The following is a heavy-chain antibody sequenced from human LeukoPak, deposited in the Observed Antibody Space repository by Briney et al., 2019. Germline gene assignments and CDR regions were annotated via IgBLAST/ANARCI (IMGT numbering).Heavy chain of an antibody. J-gene: IGHJ4*02. D-gene: IGHD3-10*01. V-gene: IGHV4-34*01. CDR1: GGSFSGYY. CDR2: INHSGST. Sequence: SETLSLTCAVYGGSFSGYYCSWIRQPPGKGLEWIGEINHSGSTNYNPSLKSRVTISVDTSKNQFSLKLSSVTAADTAVYYCARGRYGSGSYYLKLAGAIFDYWGQGTLVTVSS. CDR3: ARGRYGSGSYYLKLAGAIFDY.